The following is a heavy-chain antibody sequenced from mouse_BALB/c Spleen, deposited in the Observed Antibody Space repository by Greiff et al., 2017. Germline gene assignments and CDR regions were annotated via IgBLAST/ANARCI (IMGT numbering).Heavy chain of an antibody. Sequence: QVQLQQSGPSLVQPSQSLSITCTVSGFSLTSYGVHWVRQSPGKGLEWLGVIWRGGSTDYNAAFMSRLSITKDNSKSQVFFKMNSLQADDTAIYYCANNSPYVDYAMDYWGQGTSVTVSS. J-gene: IGHJ4*01. CDR2: IWRGGST. V-gene: IGHV2-5-1*01. CDR3: ANNSPYVDYAMDY. CDR1: GFSLTSYG.